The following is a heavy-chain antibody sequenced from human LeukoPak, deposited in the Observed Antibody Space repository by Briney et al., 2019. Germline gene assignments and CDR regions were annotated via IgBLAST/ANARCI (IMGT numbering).Heavy chain of an antibody. Sequence: GGSLRLSCAASGFTFISYAIQWVRQAPGKGLEWVAVISFHGTDTFYADSVKGQFPISRDNSKNTLYLQMSSLRRDDTAVDYCSRPRDSVTRISSFDMWGQGTMVTVSS. V-gene: IGHV3-30*04. J-gene: IGHJ3*02. CDR2: ISFHGTDT. CDR1: GFTFISYA. D-gene: IGHD2/OR15-2a*01. CDR3: SRPRDSVTRISSFDM.